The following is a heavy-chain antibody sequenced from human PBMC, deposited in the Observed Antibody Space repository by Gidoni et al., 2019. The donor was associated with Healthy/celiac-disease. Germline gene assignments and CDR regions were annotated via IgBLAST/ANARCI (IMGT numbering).Heavy chain of an antibody. Sequence: QVQLVESGGGVVQPGRSLSLSCAASGFPFSSYGMHWVRQAPGKGLEWVAVISYDGSNKYYADSVKGRFTISRDNSKNTLYLQMNSLRAEDTAVYYCAKEGSGSGRYFDYWGQGTLVTVSS. J-gene: IGHJ4*02. D-gene: IGHD1-26*01. CDR2: ISYDGSNK. V-gene: IGHV3-30*18. CDR1: GFPFSSYG. CDR3: AKEGSGSGRYFDY.